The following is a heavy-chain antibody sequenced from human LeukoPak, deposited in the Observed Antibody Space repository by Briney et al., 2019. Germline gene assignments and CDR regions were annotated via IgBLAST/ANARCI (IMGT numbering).Heavy chain of an antibody. CDR1: GFTFSSYG. J-gene: IGHJ4*02. CDR3: AKESIAARTFDY. CDR2: IWYDGSNK. V-gene: IGHV3-30*02. Sequence: GGSLRLSCAASGFTFSSYGMHWVRQAPGKGLEWVAVIWYDGSNKYYADSVKGRFTISRDNSKNTLYLQMNSLRTEDTAVYYCAKESIAARTFDYWGQGTLVTVSS. D-gene: IGHD6-6*01.